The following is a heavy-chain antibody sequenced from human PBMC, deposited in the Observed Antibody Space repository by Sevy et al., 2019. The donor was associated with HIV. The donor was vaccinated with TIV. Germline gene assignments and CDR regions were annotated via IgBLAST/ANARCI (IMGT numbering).Heavy chain of an antibody. D-gene: IGHD2-8*01. CDR2: LSTSGTS. J-gene: IGHJ6*03. CDR3: AGDRRNDVNGPAHYLDV. CDR1: GGSISSGFYS. V-gene: IGHV4-61*09. Sequence: SETLSLTCSVSGGSISSGFYSWTWIRLPAGKGLEWIGHLSTSGTSNYNSSLKSRVTISVDTSKNQFSLKLTSVTAADTAVYYCAGDRRNDVNGPAHYLDVWGKGTTVTVSS.